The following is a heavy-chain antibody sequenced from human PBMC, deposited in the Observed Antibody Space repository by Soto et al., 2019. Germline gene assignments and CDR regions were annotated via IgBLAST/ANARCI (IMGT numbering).Heavy chain of an antibody. D-gene: IGHD5-18*01. J-gene: IGHJ4*02. CDR1: GFTFSTYG. V-gene: IGHV3-30*18. CDR3: AKGFSYSVIDY. CDR2: ISYDGSNK. Sequence: QVQLVESGGGVVQPGRSLRLSCAASGFTFSTYGMHWVRQAPGKGLEWVAVISYDGSNKYYADPVKGRFTISRDNSKNTLYLQMSSLRAEDTAVYYCAKGFSYSVIDYWGQGTLVTVSS.